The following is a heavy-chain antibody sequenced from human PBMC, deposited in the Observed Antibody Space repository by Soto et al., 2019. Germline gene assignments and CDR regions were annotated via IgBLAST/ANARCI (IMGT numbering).Heavy chain of an antibody. J-gene: IGHJ3*02. CDR1: VCSISSGTYD. CDR3: TIVRTTSNWYSFDI. Sequence: GTLSLTCTFSVCSISSGTYDSGWLRQSPGKGLEWIGSMYYSGTTYYNPSLKSRATISVDMSKNQFSLKLSSVTAADTAVYFCTIVRTTSNWYSFDIWGQGTLVTVS. D-gene: IGHD6-13*01. V-gene: IGHV4-39*01. CDR2: MYYSGTT.